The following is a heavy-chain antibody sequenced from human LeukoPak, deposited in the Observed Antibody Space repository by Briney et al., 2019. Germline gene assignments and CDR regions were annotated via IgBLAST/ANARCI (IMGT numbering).Heavy chain of an antibody. D-gene: IGHD6-13*01. J-gene: IGHJ6*02. V-gene: IGHV4-34*01. Sequence: SETLSLTCAVYGGSFGGYYWSWVRQTPGKGLEWIGEINHSGSTYYNPSLKSRVSLSVDTSKNQFSLKLSSVTAADTAVFYCARGGSTWYRSSYYYGMDVWGQGTTVTVSS. CDR3: ARGGSTWYRSSYYYGMDV. CDR1: GGSFGGYY. CDR2: INHSGST.